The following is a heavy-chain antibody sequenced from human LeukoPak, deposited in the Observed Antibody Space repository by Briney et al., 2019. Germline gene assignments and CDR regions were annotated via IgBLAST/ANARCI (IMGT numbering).Heavy chain of an antibody. CDR1: GFTFSSYS. D-gene: IGHD3-10*01. Sequence: PGGSLRLSCAASGFTFSSYSMNWVRQAPGKGLEWVSYISSSSSTIYYADSVKGRFTISRDNAKNSLYLQMNSLRAEDTAVYYCARDRITMVRGVIDHWGQGTLVAVSS. J-gene: IGHJ4*02. V-gene: IGHV3-48*01. CDR3: ARDRITMVRGVIDH. CDR2: ISSSSSTI.